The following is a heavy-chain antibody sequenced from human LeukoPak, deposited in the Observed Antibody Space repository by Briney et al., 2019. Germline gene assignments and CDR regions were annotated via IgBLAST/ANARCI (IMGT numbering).Heavy chain of an antibody. Sequence: PGGSLRLSCAASGFTFSSDAMNWVRQRPGKGLEWVSVISGSGDKTYYADSVKGRFTISRDNSKNTLFLQMNSLRAEDTAVYYCAKNLYCGGGSCYPSALGMDVWGQGSTVTVSS. CDR1: GFTFSSDA. D-gene: IGHD2-15*01. CDR2: ISGSGDKT. CDR3: AKNLYCGGGSCYPSALGMDV. V-gene: IGHV3-23*01. J-gene: IGHJ6*02.